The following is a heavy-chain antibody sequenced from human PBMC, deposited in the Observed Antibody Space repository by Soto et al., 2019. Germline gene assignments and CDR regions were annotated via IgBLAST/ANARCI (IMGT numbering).Heavy chain of an antibody. V-gene: IGHV4-31*03. Sequence: SATLSLTCSVSGVSLTSGTYYWRWIRQHPGKGLEWIGYIFYSGSTDYNPSLKSRVNISVDTSKNQFSLKLSSVTAADTAVYYCASTEDFFDYWGQGTLVTVSS. CDR2: IFYSGST. CDR1: GVSLTSGTYY. CDR3: ASTEDFFDY. J-gene: IGHJ4*02.